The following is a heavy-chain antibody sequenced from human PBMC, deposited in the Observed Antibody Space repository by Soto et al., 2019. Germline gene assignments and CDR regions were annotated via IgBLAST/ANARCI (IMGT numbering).Heavy chain of an antibody. D-gene: IGHD3-3*01. CDR3: ARSGYYSPQDFDH. Sequence: SLRPSCAASVFTLISPAMCWVRPAPGKALEWVSAIRGSGGRTYYADTVKGRFTASRNNSKKTLHLRINSLRAEDTALSSLARSGYYSPQDFDHWGQGNLVTVSS. J-gene: IGHJ4*02. V-gene: IGHV3-23*01. CDR1: VFTLISPA. CDR2: IRGSGGRT.